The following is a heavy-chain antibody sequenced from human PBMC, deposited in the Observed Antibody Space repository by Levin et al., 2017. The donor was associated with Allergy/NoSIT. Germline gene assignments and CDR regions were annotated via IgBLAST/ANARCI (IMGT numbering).Heavy chain of an antibody. CDR1: GFAVSSHY. CDR3: ARDRQTRGYSDSSGRFDY. J-gene: IGHJ4*02. CDR2: IYSDGST. D-gene: IGHD3-22*01. V-gene: IGHV3-53*01. Sequence: GESLKISCAASGFAVSSHYMSWVRQAPGKGLEWVSVIYSDGSTYYADSVKGQFTISRDNSKNTLYLQMNSLGVEDTAVYYCARDRQTRGYSDSSGRFDYWGRGTLVTVAS.